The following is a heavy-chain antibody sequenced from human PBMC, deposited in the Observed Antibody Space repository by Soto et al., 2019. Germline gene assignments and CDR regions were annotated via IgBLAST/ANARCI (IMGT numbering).Heavy chain of an antibody. D-gene: IGHD2-15*01. CDR1: GFTFGDYT. V-gene: IGHV3-49*03. CDR2: IRSKAYDGTA. CDR3: TRVMDVLRTPVPKHDHYYSGMDV. J-gene: IGHJ6*02. Sequence: PGGSLRLSCTASGFTFGDYTMSWFRRAPGKGLEWVGFIRSKAYDGTAEYAASLKGRLAISRDDSKSIAYLQLNSLKIEDTAVYYCTRVMDVLRTPVPKHDHYYSGMDVWGQGTTVTVSS.